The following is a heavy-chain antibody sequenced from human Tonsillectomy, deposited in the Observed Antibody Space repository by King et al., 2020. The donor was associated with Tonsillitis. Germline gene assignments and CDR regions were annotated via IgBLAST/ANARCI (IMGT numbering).Heavy chain of an antibody. Sequence: VQLVESGGGLVQPGRSLRLSCAASGFTLEDYGMHWVRQAPGKGLEWVSGISWNRGSIGYADSVKGRFTISRDNDKNSLYLQMNSLRVEDTALYYCVKARVAATAGGHFDYWGQGTLVTVSS. V-gene: IGHV3-9*01. D-gene: IGHD6-13*01. J-gene: IGHJ4*02. CDR3: VKARVAATAGGHFDY. CDR2: ISWNRGSI. CDR1: GFTLEDYG.